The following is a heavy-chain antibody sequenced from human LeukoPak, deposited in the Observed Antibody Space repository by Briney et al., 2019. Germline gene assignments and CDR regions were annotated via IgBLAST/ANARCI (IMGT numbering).Heavy chain of an antibody. D-gene: IGHD6-13*01. Sequence: GGSLRLSCAASRFTFSSYWMHWVRQAPGRGLVWVSRINRDGSSTSYADSVKGRFTISRDNAKNTLYLQVNSLRTEDTAVYYCARDIADAFDIWGQGTMVTVSS. J-gene: IGHJ3*02. CDR1: RFTFSSYW. CDR2: INRDGSST. CDR3: ARDIADAFDI. V-gene: IGHV3-74*01.